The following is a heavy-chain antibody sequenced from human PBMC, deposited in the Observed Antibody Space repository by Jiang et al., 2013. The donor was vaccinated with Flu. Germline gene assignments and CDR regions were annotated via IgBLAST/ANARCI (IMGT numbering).Heavy chain of an antibody. CDR1: GFTVSAKY. D-gene: IGHD1/OR15-1a*01. CDR2: IYGDGVT. J-gene: IGHJ4*02. CDR3: ASSTTTPGAFDY. V-gene: IGHV3-66*01. Sequence: VQLVESGGDLVQPGGSLRLSCAVSGFTVSAKYMIWVRQAPGKGLEWVSVIYGDGVTSYADSVKGRFSTSRDNSKNTMYLQMNSLRAEDTALYFCASSTTTPGAFDYWGQGTLVTVSS.